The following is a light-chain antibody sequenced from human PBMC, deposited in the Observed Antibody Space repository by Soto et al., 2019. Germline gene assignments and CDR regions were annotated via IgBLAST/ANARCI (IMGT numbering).Light chain of an antibody. CDR1: QDISNY. V-gene: IGKV1-33*01. CDR3: QQYDDLPIT. CDR2: DAS. J-gene: IGKJ5*01. Sequence: DIQMTQSPSSLSASVGDRVTITCQASQDISNYLNWYQQEPGKAPKLLIYDASNLETGVPSRFSGSGSGTDFTFTISSLQPEDIATYYCQQYDDLPITFGQGTRLEMK.